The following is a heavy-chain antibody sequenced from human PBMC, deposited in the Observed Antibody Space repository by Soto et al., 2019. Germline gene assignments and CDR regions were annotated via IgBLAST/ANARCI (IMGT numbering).Heavy chain of an antibody. CDR1: GGSISSSAYY. Sequence: QLQLQESGPGLVKPSETLSLTCTVSGGSISSSAYYWDWIRQPPGKGLEWIASIYYSGSTYYNPSLKSRVTISVDTSKNQFSRQLRSVTAADTALYYCARRFFGGAYPSYFDYWGQGTLVTVSS. J-gene: IGHJ4*02. CDR3: ARRFFGGAYPSYFDY. CDR2: IYYSGST. V-gene: IGHV4-39*01. D-gene: IGHD2-15*01.